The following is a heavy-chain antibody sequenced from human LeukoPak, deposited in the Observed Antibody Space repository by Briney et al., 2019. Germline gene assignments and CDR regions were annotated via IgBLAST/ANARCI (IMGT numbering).Heavy chain of an antibody. D-gene: IGHD2-2*01. CDR2: IYYSGST. CDR3: ARAHCSSTSCHPFDY. V-gene: IGHV4-59*01. Sequence: SETLSLTCTVSGGSISSYYWSWIRQPPGKGLEWIGYIYYSGSTNYNPSLKSRVTISVDTSKNQFSLKLSSVTAADTAVYYCARAHCSSTSCHPFDYWGQGTLVTVSS. J-gene: IGHJ4*02. CDR1: GGSISSYY.